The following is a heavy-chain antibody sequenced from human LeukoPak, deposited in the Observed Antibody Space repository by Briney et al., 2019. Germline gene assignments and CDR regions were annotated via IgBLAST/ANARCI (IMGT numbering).Heavy chain of an antibody. CDR3: ARDSYDSSGYYRY. V-gene: IGHV3-48*04. CDR1: GFTFSCYS. CDR2: ISSSSSTI. Sequence: PGGSLRLSCAASGFTFSCYSMNWVRQAPGKGLEWVSYISSSSSTIYYADSVKGRFTISRDNPKNSLYLQMNSLRAEDTAVYYCARDSYDSSGYYRYWGQGTLVTVSS. J-gene: IGHJ4*02. D-gene: IGHD3-22*01.